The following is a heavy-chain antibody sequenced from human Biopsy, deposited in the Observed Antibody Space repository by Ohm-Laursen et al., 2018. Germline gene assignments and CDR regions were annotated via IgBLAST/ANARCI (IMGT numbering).Heavy chain of an antibody. D-gene: IGHD1-1*01. CDR1: GYTLSALS. CDR3: AADINVWNVNY. CDR2: FAPENGKT. J-gene: IGHJ4*02. Sequence: ASVKVSCKVSGYTLSALSMHWVRQAPGRGLEWMGGFAPENGKTIYAQKFQGRITMTEDTSTDTAYMELSSLRSEDTAVYYCAADINVWNVNYWGQGTQVTVSS. V-gene: IGHV1-24*01.